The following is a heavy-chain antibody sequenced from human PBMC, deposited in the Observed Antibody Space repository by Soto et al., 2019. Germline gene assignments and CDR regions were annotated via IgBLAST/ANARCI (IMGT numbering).Heavy chain of an antibody. V-gene: IGHV3-23*01. Sequence: EVQLLESGGGLVQPGGSLRLSCAASGFTFSSYAMSWVRQAPGKGLEWVSAISGSGGSTYYRDSVKGRFTISRDNSKNTLYRQMNSLRAEDTAVYYCLAIRVYSGPTPRYFDYWGQGTLVTVSS. CDR3: LAIRVYSGPTPRYFDY. CDR1: GFTFSSYA. D-gene: IGHD5-12*01. CDR2: ISGSGGST. J-gene: IGHJ4*02.